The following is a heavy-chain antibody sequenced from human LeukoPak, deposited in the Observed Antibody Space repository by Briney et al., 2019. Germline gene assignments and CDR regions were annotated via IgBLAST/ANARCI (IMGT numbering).Heavy chain of an antibody. CDR1: GFTFSSYA. CDR3: AKFYDILTGYFDY. V-gene: IGHV3-23*01. D-gene: IGHD3-9*01. CDR2: ISGGGATTYYA. Sequence: GGSLRLSCAASGFTFSSYAMSWVRQSPGKGLEWVSAISGGGATTYYAYYAGSVKGRFTISRDNSKNTLYLQMNSLRAEDTAVYYCAKFYDILTGYFDYWGQGTLVTVSS. J-gene: IGHJ4*02.